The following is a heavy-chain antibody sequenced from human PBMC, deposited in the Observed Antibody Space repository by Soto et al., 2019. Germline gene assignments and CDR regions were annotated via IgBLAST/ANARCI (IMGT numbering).Heavy chain of an antibody. D-gene: IGHD3-22*01. CDR2: ISGSGGST. J-gene: IGHJ4*02. V-gene: IGHV3-23*01. Sequence: PGGSLRLSCAASGFTFSSYAMSWVRQAPGKGLEWVSAISGSGGSTYYADSVKGRFTISRDNSKNTLYLQMNSLRAEDTAVYYCAKDVSYDSSGYYPNFDYWGQGTLVTVPQ. CDR3: AKDVSYDSSGYYPNFDY. CDR1: GFTFSSYA.